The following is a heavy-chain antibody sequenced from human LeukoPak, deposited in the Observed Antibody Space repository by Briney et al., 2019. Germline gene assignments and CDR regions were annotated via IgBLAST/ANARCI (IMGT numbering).Heavy chain of an antibody. J-gene: IGHJ4*02. CDR1: GYSFTRYW. CDR3: ASQGASGPLDY. Sequence: GESLKISCKGSGYSFTRYWIALVRQMPGKGLEWMGIIYPGDSDTKYSPSFQGHVIFSADKSISTAYLEWSSLKASDTAMYYCASQGASGPLDYWGQGTVVTVSS. V-gene: IGHV5-51*01. CDR2: IYPGDSDT.